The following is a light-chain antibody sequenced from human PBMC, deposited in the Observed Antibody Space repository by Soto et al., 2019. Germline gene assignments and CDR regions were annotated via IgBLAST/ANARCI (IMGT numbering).Light chain of an antibody. Sequence: EIVLTQSPATLSLSPGERATLSCRASQSVSSYLAWYQKKPGQAPRLLIYDASNRATGIPARFSGSGSGTDFTLTISSLEPEDFAVYYCQQRSNWPRTFGQGTK. CDR1: QSVSSY. J-gene: IGKJ1*01. CDR3: QQRSNWPRT. V-gene: IGKV3-11*01. CDR2: DAS.